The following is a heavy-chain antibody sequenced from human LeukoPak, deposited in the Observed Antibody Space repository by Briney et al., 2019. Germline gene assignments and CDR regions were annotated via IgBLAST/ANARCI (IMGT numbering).Heavy chain of an antibody. CDR2: IYYSGST. J-gene: IGHJ4*02. Sequence: SETLFLTCTVSGGSISSYYWSWIRQPPGKGLEWIGYIYYSGSTNYNPSLKSRVTISVDTSKNQFSLKLSSVTAADTAVYYCARDTPPDYWGQGTLVTVSS. CDR3: ARDTPPDY. CDR1: GGSISSYY. V-gene: IGHV4-59*01.